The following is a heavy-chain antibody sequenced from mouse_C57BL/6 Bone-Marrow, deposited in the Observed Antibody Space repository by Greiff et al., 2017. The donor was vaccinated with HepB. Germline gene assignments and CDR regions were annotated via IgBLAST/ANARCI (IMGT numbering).Heavy chain of an antibody. V-gene: IGHV1-50*01. J-gene: IGHJ2*01. CDR1: GYTFTSYW. D-gene: IGHD3-1*01. CDR2: IDPSDSYT. Sequence: VQLQQPGAELVKPGASVKLSCKASGYTFTSYWMQWVKQRPGQGLEWIGEIDPSDSYTNYNQKFKGKATLTVDTSSSTAYMQLSSLTSEDSAVYYCARGLLRGDYFDYWGQGTTLTVSS. CDR3: ARGLLRGDYFDY.